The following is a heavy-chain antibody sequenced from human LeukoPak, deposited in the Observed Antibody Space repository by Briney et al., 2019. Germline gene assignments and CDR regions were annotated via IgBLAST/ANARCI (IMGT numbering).Heavy chain of an antibody. CDR3: ARHMERWQQFTRSLDY. CDR1: GFTFSGYN. J-gene: IGHJ4*02. CDR2: ITSRSSYI. D-gene: IGHD5-24*01. Sequence: GGSLRLSCVASGFTFSGYNMIWVRQAPGKGLEWVSSITSRSSYIYYGDSVKGRFTVSRDNAKDSLYLQMNSLRAEDTAVYYCARHMERWQQFTRSLDYWGQGTLVTVSS. V-gene: IGHV3-21*01.